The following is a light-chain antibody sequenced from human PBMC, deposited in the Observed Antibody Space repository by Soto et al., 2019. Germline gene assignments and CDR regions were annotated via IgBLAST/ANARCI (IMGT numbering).Light chain of an antibody. CDR3: TSFTTSHTHV. Sequence: QSVLTQPASVSGSPGQSITISCTGTSSDIGSYNFVSWYQQHPGKKPKLVIYDVSNRPSGVTSRFSGSKSDNTASLTISGFRTEDEADYDCTSFTTSHTHVFVTGTKLTVL. CDR1: SSDIGSYNF. V-gene: IGLV2-14*01. CDR2: DVS. J-gene: IGLJ1*01.